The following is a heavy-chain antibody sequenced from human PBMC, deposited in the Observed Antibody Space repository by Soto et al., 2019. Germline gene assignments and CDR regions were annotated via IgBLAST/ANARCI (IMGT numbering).Heavy chain of an antibody. J-gene: IGHJ6*02. CDR2: ISTYNGDT. Sequence: QVQLVQSGPEVRKPGASVKVSCEASGSTFTTSGISWVRQVPGQGLEWMGWISTYNGDTNYAQNFQGRVLMTADTSTGTAYKELMSLKSDDTAVYYCARQGSSPYYYYGLDVCGQGTTVTVSS. D-gene: IGHD2-15*01. V-gene: IGHV1-18*01. CDR1: GSTFTTSG. CDR3: ARQGSSPYYYYGLDV.